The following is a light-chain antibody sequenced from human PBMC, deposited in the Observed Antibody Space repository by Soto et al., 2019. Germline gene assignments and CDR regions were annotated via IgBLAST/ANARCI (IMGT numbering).Light chain of an antibody. J-gene: IGLJ3*02. CDR3: QTWGTGDRV. Sequence: QSVLTQSPSASASLGASVKLTCTLSSGHSSYAIAWHQQQPEKGPRYLMKLNSDGSHSKGDGIPDRFSGSSSGAERYLTISSLHSEDEADYYCQTWGTGDRVFGGGTKLTVL. CDR1: SGHSSYA. CDR2: LNSDGSH. V-gene: IGLV4-69*01.